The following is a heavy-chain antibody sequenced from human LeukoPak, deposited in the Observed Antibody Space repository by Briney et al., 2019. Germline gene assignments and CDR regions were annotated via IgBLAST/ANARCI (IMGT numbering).Heavy chain of an antibody. CDR2: ISGSGGSI. V-gene: IGHV3-23*01. J-gene: IGHJ4*02. CDR3: ARTLDYIDY. CDR1: GFTFSSYA. Sequence: GGSLRLSCAASGFTFSSYAMSWVRQAPGKGLEWVSAISGSGGSIYYADSVKGRFTISRDNAKNSLYLHMNSLRAEDTAVYYCARTLDYIDYWGQGTLVTVSS.